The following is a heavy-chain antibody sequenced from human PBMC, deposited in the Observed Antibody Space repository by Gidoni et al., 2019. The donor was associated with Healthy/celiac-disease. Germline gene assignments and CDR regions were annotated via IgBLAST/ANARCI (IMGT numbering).Heavy chain of an antibody. D-gene: IGHD3-16*01. J-gene: IGHJ4*02. CDR1: GCTLSSSA. Sequence: EVQLLESGGGLVQPGGSLRLSCSASGCTLSSSAMCWVRQAPGKGLEWVSAISGSGGSTYYADSVKGRFTISRDNSKNTLYLQMNSLRAEDTAVYYCAKDRSERLGELYYWGQGTLVTVSS. CDR3: AKDRSERLGELYY. CDR2: ISGSGGST. V-gene: IGHV3-23*01.